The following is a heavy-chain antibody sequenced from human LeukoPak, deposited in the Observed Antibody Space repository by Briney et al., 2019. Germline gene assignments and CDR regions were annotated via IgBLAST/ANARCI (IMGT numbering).Heavy chain of an antibody. CDR1: GYTFTCYF. Sequence: ASVTVSCTASGYTFTCYFMNWVRQAPGQGLEWMGWINPNSGGANYAQKFQGRVTMTRDTSISTAYMELSSLISDDTAVYYCARGSSVRDWFDLWGQGTLVTVSS. J-gene: IGHJ5*02. D-gene: IGHD1-1*01. CDR2: INPNSGGA. CDR3: ARGSSVRDWFDL. V-gene: IGHV1-2*02.